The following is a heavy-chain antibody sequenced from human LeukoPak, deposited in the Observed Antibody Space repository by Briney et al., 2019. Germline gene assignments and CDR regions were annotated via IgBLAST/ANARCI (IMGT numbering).Heavy chain of an antibody. Sequence: ASVKVSCKASGYTFTSYGISWVRQAPGQGLEWMGWISAYNGNTNYAQKLQGRVTMTTDTSTSTAYMELRSLRSDDTAVYYCAREGYYDSSGYLRGDYYYYGMDVWGQGTTVTVSS. V-gene: IGHV1-18*01. D-gene: IGHD3-22*01. CDR3: AREGYYDSSGYLRGDYYYYGMDV. J-gene: IGHJ6*02. CDR2: ISAYNGNT. CDR1: GYTFTSYG.